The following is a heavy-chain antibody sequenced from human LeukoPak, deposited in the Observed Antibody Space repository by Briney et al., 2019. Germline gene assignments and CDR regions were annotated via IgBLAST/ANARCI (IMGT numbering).Heavy chain of an antibody. J-gene: IGHJ3*02. Sequence: GGSLRLSCAASGFTLSTSSMHWVRQAPGKGLEWVAVTSYDESIKVYAESVKGRFTISRDNSENALYLQMNSLKFEDTAVYYCATEGHSSGWAGTFDIWGQGTMVTISS. CDR3: ATEGHSSGWAGTFDI. V-gene: IGHV3-30-3*01. CDR1: GFTLSTSS. CDR2: TSYDESIK. D-gene: IGHD6-25*01.